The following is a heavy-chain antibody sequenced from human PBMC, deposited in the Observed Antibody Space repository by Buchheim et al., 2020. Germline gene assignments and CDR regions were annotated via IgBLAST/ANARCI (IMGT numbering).Heavy chain of an antibody. D-gene: IGHD5-18*01. CDR3: ARRGYSYGPLYWYFDL. CDR1: GGSISSGGYY. V-gene: IGHV4-31*03. CDR2: IYYSGST. J-gene: IGHJ2*01. Sequence: QVQLQESGPGLVKPSQTLSLTCTVSGGSISSGGYYWRWIRQHPGKGLEWIGYIYYSGSTYYNPSLKSRVPISVEPSKNQFSLKLSSVTAADTAVYYCARRGYSYGPLYWYFDLWGRGTL.